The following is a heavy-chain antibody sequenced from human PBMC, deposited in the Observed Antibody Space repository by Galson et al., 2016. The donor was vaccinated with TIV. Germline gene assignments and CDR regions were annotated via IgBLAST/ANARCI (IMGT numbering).Heavy chain of an antibody. V-gene: IGHV3-33*01. D-gene: IGHD1-26*01. J-gene: IGHJ4*02. Sequence: SLRLSCAASGFTFSNYGIHWVRQAPGKGREWVSTMWSDGTNEHYADSVKGRFTISRDNSKDTLYLHTHSLRADDTAVYYCARSPPLGSTIYYFDYWGQGTLVTVSS. CDR3: ARSPPLGSTIYYFDY. CDR2: MWSDGTNE. CDR1: GFTFSNYG.